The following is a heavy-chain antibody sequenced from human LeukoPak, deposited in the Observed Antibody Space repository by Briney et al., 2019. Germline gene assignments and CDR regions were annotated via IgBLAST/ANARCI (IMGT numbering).Heavy chain of an antibody. Sequence: SETLSLTCTVSGGSLSSGDYYWSWIRQPPGKGLEWIGYIYYSGSTYYNPSLKSRVTISVDTSKNQFSLKLSSVTAADTAVYYCARGETYCGGDCYSNWFDPWGQGTLVTVSS. CDR2: IYYSGST. D-gene: IGHD2-21*02. CDR3: ARGETYCGGDCYSNWFDP. V-gene: IGHV4-30-4*01. CDR1: GGSLSSGDYY. J-gene: IGHJ5*02.